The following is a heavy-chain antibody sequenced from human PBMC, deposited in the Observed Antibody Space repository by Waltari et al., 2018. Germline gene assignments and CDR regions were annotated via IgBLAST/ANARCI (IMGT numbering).Heavy chain of an antibody. D-gene: IGHD2-2*01. J-gene: IGHJ4*02. Sequence: QVHLVESGGGVVQPGRSLRLSCATSGFTFSSYAMHWVRQAPGKGLGWVAGISLNGGEYYYTDAVRGRFTISRDNSKSTRYLQMNSLRDEDTAIYYCARDDIPGAPDYFNYWGQGTLVTVSS. CDR3: ARDDIPGAPDYFNY. CDR1: GFTFSSYA. CDR2: ISLNGGEY. V-gene: IGHV3-30*10.